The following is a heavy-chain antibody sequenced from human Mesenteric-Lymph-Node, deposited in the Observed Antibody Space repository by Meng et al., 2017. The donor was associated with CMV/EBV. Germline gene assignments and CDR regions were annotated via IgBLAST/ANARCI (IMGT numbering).Heavy chain of an antibody. CDR1: GFTFNSYA. CDR3: ARDVDLTGYFDY. J-gene: IGHJ4*02. V-gene: IGHV3-30*04. Sequence: SCAASGFTFNSYAMHWVRQAPGKGLEWVAVISYDRSNKYYADSVKGRFTISRDNSKNTLYLQMNSLRAEDTAVYYCARDVDLTGYFDYWGQGTLVTVSS. D-gene: IGHD2-15*01. CDR2: ISYDRSNK.